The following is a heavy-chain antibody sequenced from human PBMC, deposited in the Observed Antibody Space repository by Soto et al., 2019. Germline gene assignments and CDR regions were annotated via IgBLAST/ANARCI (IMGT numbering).Heavy chain of an antibody. CDR2: IYYSGTT. CDR3: ARHLQHNLIDY. J-gene: IGHJ4*02. CDR1: GDSITSNCYF. V-gene: IGHV4-61*05. Sequence: SETLSLTCTVSGDSITSNCYFWAWIRQPPGKGLEWIGCIYYSGTTNYNPSLKSRVTISVDTSKNQFSLKLSSVTAADTAVYYCARHLQHNLIDYWGQGTLVTVSS.